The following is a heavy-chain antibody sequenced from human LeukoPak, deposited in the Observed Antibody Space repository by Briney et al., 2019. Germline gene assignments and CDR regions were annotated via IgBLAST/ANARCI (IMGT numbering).Heavy chain of an antibody. J-gene: IGHJ6*03. CDR3: ARDHGYNANYYFYYMDV. CDR1: GGSISSYY. V-gene: IGHV4-4*07. D-gene: IGHD5-24*01. Sequence: SETLSLTCTVSGGSISSYYWSWIRQPAGKGLEWIGRIYTSGSTNYNPSLKSRVTISVDTSKNQFSLRLSSVTAADTAVYYCARDHGYNANYYFYYMDVWGKGTTVTVSS. CDR2: IYTSGST.